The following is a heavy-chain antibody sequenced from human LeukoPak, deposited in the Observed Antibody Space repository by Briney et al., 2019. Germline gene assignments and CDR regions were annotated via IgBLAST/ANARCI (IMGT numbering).Heavy chain of an antibody. V-gene: IGHV4-34*01. D-gene: IGHD6-13*01. Sequence: PSETLSLTCAVYGGSFSGYYWSWIRQPPGKGLEWIGEINHSGSTNYNPSLKSRVTISVDTSKNQFSLKLSSVTAADTAVYYCATEPRGIAAAGPNWFDPWGQGTLVTVSS. J-gene: IGHJ5*02. CDR3: ATEPRGIAAAGPNWFDP. CDR2: INHSGST. CDR1: GGSFSGYY.